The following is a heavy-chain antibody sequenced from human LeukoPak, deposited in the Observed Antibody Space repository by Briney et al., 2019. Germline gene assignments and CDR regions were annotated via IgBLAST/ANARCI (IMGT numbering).Heavy chain of an antibody. J-gene: IGHJ4*02. Sequence: TSETLSLTCTVSGYSIRNDYYWGWVRQPPGKGLEWIGSFYQSGSTYYNPSLKSRVSISVDTSKNQFSLNLSSVTAADTAVYYCARLLRYFDWPYYFDYWGQGTLVTVSS. CDR2: FYQSGST. V-gene: IGHV4-38-2*02. CDR1: GYSIRNDYY. CDR3: ARLLRYFDWPYYFDY. D-gene: IGHD3-9*01.